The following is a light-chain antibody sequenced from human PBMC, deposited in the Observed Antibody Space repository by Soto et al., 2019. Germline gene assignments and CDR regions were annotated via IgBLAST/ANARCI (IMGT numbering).Light chain of an antibody. CDR2: KDS. Sequence: SYELTQPPSVSVSPGQTARITCSGDALGKQYAYWYQQKPGQAPLLVIYKDSERPSGIPERFSGFGSGTTVTLTISGVQAEDEADYYCQSADSSGTYVFGTGTKVTVL. CDR3: QSADSSGTYV. J-gene: IGLJ1*01. V-gene: IGLV3-25*03. CDR1: ALGKQY.